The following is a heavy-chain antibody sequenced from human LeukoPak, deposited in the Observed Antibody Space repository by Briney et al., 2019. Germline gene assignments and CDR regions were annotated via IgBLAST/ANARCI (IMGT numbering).Heavy chain of an antibody. Sequence: GGSLRLSCAASGFTFSSYSMNWVRRAPGKGLEWVSVIYSGGRTYYADAVKGRFTMSRDNSKNTVYLQMNSLTAEDTAVYYCARDFETGGYYYYGMDVWGQGTTVTVSS. D-gene: IGHD3-10*01. CDR1: GFTFSSYS. J-gene: IGHJ6*02. V-gene: IGHV3-53*01. CDR3: ARDFETGGYYYYGMDV. CDR2: IYSGGRT.